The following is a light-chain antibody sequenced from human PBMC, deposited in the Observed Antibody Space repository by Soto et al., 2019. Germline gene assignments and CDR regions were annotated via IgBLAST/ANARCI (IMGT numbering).Light chain of an antibody. CDR3: QQYAGSPTT. V-gene: IGKV3-20*01. CDR1: QSVSSSY. J-gene: IGKJ1*01. CDR2: GAS. Sequence: EIVWTQSPGTLSLSPGERATLSCRASQSVSSSYLAWYQQKPGQGPRLLIYGASSRATGIPDRFRGSGSGTDFTLTISRLEPEDFAVYYCQQYAGSPTTFGQGTKVDIK.